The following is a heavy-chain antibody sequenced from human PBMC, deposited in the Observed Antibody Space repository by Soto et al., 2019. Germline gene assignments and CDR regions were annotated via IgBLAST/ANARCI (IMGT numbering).Heavy chain of an antibody. D-gene: IGHD2-2*01. CDR2: ISTGGNTR. CDR3: ARRYCSSTSCTHDY. V-gene: IGHV3-48*03. Sequence: GGSLRLSCAASGFTFSTYEMNWVRQAPGKGLEWVSCISTGGNTRYYADSVKGRFTISRDNAKNSLYLQMNSLRGEDTAVYYCARRYCSSTSCTHDYWGQGTLVTVSS. CDR1: GFTFSTYE. J-gene: IGHJ4*02.